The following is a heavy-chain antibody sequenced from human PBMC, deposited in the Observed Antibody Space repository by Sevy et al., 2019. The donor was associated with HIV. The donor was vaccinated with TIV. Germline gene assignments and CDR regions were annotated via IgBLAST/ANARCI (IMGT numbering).Heavy chain of an antibody. V-gene: IGHV3-23*01. Sequence: GGSLRLSCAASGFIFGTYAMSWVRQAPGKGLEWVSAISGSGGSTYYADSLKGRFTISRDNSKKKLYLQMTSLRAEDTAVYYCAKGDRTFYGMDVWGQGTTVTVSS. CDR1: GFIFGTYA. J-gene: IGHJ6*02. CDR3: AKGDRTFYGMDV. CDR2: ISGSGGST.